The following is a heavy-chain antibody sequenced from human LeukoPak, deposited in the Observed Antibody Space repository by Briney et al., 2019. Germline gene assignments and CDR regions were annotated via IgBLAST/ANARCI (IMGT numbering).Heavy chain of an antibody. CDR2: ISSSGSTI. D-gene: IGHD2-8*01. J-gene: IGHJ3*02. Sequence: GGSLRLSCAASGFTFSDYYMSWIRQAPGKGLEWVSYISSSGSTIYYADSVKGRFTISRDNAKNSLYLQMNSLRAEDTAVYYCARVTNYEEKDAFDIWGQGTMVTVSS. CDR1: GFTFSDYY. V-gene: IGHV3-11*01. CDR3: ARVTNYEEKDAFDI.